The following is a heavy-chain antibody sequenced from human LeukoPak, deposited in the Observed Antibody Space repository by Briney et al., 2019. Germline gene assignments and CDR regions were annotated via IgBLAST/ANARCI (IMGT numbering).Heavy chain of an antibody. D-gene: IGHD2/OR15-2a*01. CDR1: GFTVSSKY. V-gene: IGHV3-53*01. Sequence: PGGSLRLSCAASGFTVSSKYMSWVRQAPGKGLEWVSILYSAGSRYYADSVRGRFTISRDDSKNTVSLQMNSLTVEDTAVYYCASEGMGARKYYPDPFHYWGQGTLVTVSS. J-gene: IGHJ4*02. CDR3: ASEGMGARKYYPDPFHY. CDR2: LYSAGSR.